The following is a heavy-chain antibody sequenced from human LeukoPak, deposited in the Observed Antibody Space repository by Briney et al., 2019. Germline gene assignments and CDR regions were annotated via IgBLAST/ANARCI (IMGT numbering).Heavy chain of an antibody. J-gene: IGHJ5*02. CDR3: ARRLTQYDCFDP. CDR1: GDSVVSNSTA. Sequence: SQTLSLTCVISGDSVVSNSTACNWIRQSPSRGLEWLGRTYYRSKWYTDYAVSVKSRITINPDTSKNQFSLQLNSVTPEDTAVYYCARRLTQYDCFDPWGQGILVTVSS. V-gene: IGHV6-1*01. D-gene: IGHD2-2*01. CDR2: TYYRSKWYT.